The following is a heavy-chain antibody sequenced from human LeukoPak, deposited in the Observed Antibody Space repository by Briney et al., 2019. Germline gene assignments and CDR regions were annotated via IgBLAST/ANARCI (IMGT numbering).Heavy chain of an antibody. V-gene: IGHV3-48*01. CDR1: GFTFSSYS. D-gene: IGHD6-13*01. Sequence: GGSLRLSCAASGFTFSSYSMNWVRQAPGKGLEWLSYITTNSDTMRYADSVEGRFTISRDNAKNSLYLQMNSLRAEDTAVYYCARTQGGSSWSYYYYYYMDVWGKGTTVTVSS. J-gene: IGHJ6*03. CDR3: ARTQGGSSWSYYYYYYMDV. CDR2: ITTNSDTM.